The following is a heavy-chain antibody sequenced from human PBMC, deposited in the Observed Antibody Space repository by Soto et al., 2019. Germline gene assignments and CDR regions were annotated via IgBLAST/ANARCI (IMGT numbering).Heavy chain of an antibody. CDR3: ARGPTHYDYVWGSYRYASFDY. D-gene: IGHD3-16*02. CDR1: GGTFSSYA. Sequence: QVQLVQSGAEVKKPGSSVKVSCKASGGTFSSYAISWVRQAPGQGLEWMGGIIPIFGTANYAQKFQGRVTITTDESTSTAYMELSSLRSEDTAVYYCARGPTHYDYVWGSYRYASFDYWGQGTLDTVSS. J-gene: IGHJ4*02. CDR2: IIPIFGTA. V-gene: IGHV1-69*01.